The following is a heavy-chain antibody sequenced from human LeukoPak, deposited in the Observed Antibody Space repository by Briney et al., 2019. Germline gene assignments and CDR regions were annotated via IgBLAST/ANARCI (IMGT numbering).Heavy chain of an antibody. CDR3: ASTYYYGSGSYTLDY. CDR2: IIPIFGTA. D-gene: IGHD3-10*01. J-gene: IGHJ4*02. Sequence: SVKVSCKASGGTFSSYAISWVRQAPGQGLEWMGGIIPIFGTANYAQKFQGRVTITTDESTSTAYMELSSLRSEDTAVYYCASTYYYGSGSYTLDYWGQGTLVTVSS. V-gene: IGHV1-69*05. CDR1: GGTFSSYA.